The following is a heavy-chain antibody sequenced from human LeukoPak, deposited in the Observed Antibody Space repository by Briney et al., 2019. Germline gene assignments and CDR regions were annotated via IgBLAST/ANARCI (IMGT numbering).Heavy chain of an antibody. CDR1: GFTLSSYG. J-gene: IGHJ4*02. V-gene: IGHV3-30*02. CDR2: IRYDGSDK. CDR3: AKGPGFYFDY. Sequence: GGSLRLSCAASGFTLSSYGMHWVRQAPGKGLEWVAFIRYDGSDKYYADSVKGRFTISRDNSKNTLYLQMNSLRAEDTAVYYCAKGPGFYFDYWGQGTLVTVSS.